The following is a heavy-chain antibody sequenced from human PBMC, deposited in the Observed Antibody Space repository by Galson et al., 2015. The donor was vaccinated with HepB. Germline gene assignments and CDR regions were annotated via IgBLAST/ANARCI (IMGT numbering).Heavy chain of an antibody. J-gene: IGHJ4*02. CDR1: GFSVSRFD. V-gene: IGHV3-23*01. CDR2: TTGSGDMT. CDR3: ATRLGGHFGPPFDF. D-gene: IGHD3/OR15-3a*01. Sequence: SLRSCCAGSGFSVSRFDMNWVRQDPRLGLEWVSHTTGSGDMTYYAVSVTGRFTISRDNSKTMVFLHMSSLRVEDTAVYYFATRLGGHFGPPFDFWGQGNLVTVSS.